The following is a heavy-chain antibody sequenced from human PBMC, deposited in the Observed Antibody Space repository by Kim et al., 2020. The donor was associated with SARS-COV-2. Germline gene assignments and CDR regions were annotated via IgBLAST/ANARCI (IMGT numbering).Heavy chain of an antibody. Sequence: VKGRFTISRDNAKNTLDLQMNSLRAEDTAVYYCARDFIVGNYYYYGMDVWGQGTTVTVSS. V-gene: IGHV3-74*01. CDR3: ARDFIVGNYYYYGMDV. D-gene: IGHD3-16*02. J-gene: IGHJ6*02.